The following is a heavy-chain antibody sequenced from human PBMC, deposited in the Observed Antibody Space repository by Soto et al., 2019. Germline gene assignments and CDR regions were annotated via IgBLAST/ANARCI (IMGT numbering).Heavy chain of an antibody. CDR2: INPNTGGT. V-gene: IGHV1-2*02. J-gene: IGHJ4*02. D-gene: IGHD2-15*01. Sequence: QVQLVQSGAEVKKPGASMKVSCKASGYIFTGYHMHWVRQAPGQGLEWMGWINPNTGGTNFAQKFQGRVTMTRDTYISTAYMELSRLRSDDTAVYYCAREGGYCSGGSCAFDYCGQGTLVTVSS. CDR3: AREGGYCSGGSCAFDY. CDR1: GYIFTGYH.